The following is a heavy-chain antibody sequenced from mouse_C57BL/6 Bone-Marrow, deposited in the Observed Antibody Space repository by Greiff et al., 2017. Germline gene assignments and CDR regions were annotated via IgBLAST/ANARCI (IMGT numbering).Heavy chain of an antibody. J-gene: IGHJ4*01. Sequence: VQLQQSGAELVKPGASVKLSCKASGYTFTEYTIHWVKQRSGQGLEWIGWFYPGSGSIKYNEKFKDKATLTADKSSSTVYMELSRLTSEDSAVYVWARHEEGLRLRGYAMDYWGQGTSVTVSS. D-gene: IGHD3-2*02. V-gene: IGHV1-62-2*01. CDR1: GYTFTEYT. CDR2: FYPGSGSI. CDR3: ARHEEGLRLRGYAMDY.